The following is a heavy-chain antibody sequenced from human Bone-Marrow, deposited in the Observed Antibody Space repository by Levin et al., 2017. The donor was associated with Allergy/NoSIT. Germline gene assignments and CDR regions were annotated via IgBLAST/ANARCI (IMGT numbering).Heavy chain of an antibody. J-gene: IGHJ4*02. CDR3: ATDRHVGY. CDR1: GFSFRDYY. V-gene: IGHV3-11*06. D-gene: IGHD1-14*01. CDR2: ITSGGTST. Sequence: GGSLRFSCAVSGFSFRDYYMSWIRQAPGKGLEWVSYITSGGTSTNYVDSVKGRFTISRDNAKSSLYLQMNSLRAEDTALYYCATDRHVGYWGQGTLVTVSS.